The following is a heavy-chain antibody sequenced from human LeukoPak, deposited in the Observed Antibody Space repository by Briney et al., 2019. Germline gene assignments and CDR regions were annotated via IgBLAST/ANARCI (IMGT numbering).Heavy chain of an antibody. CDR2: ISSSSSTI. CDR3: ARDRGLKQPLVPFTSYFFDY. J-gene: IGHJ4*02. V-gene: IGHV3-48*04. D-gene: IGHD6-13*01. Sequence: PWGSLRLSCAASGFSFSTYGMNWVRQAPGKGLEWVSYISSSSSTIHYADSVKGRFTISRDNAKNSLYLQMNNLRAEDTAAYYCARDRGLKQPLVPFTSYFFDYWGQGTLVTVSS. CDR1: GFSFSTYG.